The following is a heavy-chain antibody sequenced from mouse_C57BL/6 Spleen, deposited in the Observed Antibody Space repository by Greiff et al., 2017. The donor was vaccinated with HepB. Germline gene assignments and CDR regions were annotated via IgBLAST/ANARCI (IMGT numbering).Heavy chain of an antibody. CDR3: ARREDSNSPFAY. CDR1: GYTFTSYW. D-gene: IGHD2-5*01. Sequence: QVQLQQPGAELVRPGSSVKLSCKASGYTFTSYWMHWVKQRPIQGLEWIGNIDPSDSETHYNQKFKDKATLTVDKSSSTAYMQLSSLTSEDSAVYYCARREDSNSPFAYWGQGTLVTVSA. J-gene: IGHJ3*01. V-gene: IGHV1-52*01. CDR2: IDPSDSET.